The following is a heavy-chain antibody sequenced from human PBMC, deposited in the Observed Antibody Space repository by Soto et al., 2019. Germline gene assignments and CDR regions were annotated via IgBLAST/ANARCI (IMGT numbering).Heavy chain of an antibody. Sequence: EVQLVESGGGLVKPGGSLRLSCAASGFTFSNAWMSWVRQAPGKGLEWVGRIKSKTDGGTTDYAAPVKGRFTISRDDSKNTRYLQMNSLKTEDTAVYYCTTELGRERGDYWGQGTLVTVSS. CDR2: IKSKTDGGTT. V-gene: IGHV3-15*01. CDR1: GFTFSNAW. J-gene: IGHJ4*02. D-gene: IGHD1-1*01. CDR3: TTELGRERGDY.